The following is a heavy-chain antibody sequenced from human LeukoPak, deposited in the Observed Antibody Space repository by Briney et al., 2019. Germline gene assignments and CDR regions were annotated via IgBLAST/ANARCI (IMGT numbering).Heavy chain of an antibody. CDR3: ARVIAAAATVDY. CDR2: ISSSGSTI. Sequence: GGSLRLSCAASGFTFSSYEMNWVRQAPGKGLEWVSYISSSGSTIYYADSVKGRFTISRDNAENSLYLQMNSLRAEDTAVYYCARVIAAAATVDYWGQGTLVTVSS. V-gene: IGHV3-48*03. J-gene: IGHJ4*02. D-gene: IGHD6-13*01. CDR1: GFTFSSYE.